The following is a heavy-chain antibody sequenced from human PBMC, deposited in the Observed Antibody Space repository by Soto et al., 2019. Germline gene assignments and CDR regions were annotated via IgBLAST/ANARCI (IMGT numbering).Heavy chain of an antibody. V-gene: IGHV3-15*07. Sequence: PGGSLRLSCAASGFTFSNAWMNWVRQAPGKGLEWVGRIKSKTDGGTTDYAAPVKGRFTISRDDSKNTLYLQMNSLKTEDTAVYYCTPELYGDYPDYYYYYGMDVWGQGTTVTVSS. D-gene: IGHD4-17*01. CDR3: TPELYGDYPDYYYYYGMDV. CDR2: IKSKTDGGTT. CDR1: GFTFSNAW. J-gene: IGHJ6*02.